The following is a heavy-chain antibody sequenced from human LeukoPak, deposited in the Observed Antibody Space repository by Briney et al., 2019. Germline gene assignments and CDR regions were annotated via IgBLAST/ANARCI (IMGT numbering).Heavy chain of an antibody. Sequence: PGGSLRLSCAASGFTFSSYGMHWVRQAPGKGLEWVAVIWYDGSNKYYADSVKGRFTISRDNSKNTLYLQMNSLRAEDTAVYYCAREGPYYDILTGYYAYWGQGTLVTVSS. J-gene: IGHJ4*02. CDR2: IWYDGSNK. V-gene: IGHV3-33*08. CDR3: AREGPYYDILTGYYAY. CDR1: GFTFSSYG. D-gene: IGHD3-9*01.